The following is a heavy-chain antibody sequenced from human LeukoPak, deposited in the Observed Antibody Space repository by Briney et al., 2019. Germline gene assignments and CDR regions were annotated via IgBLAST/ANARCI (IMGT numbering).Heavy chain of an antibody. CDR2: ISSGRNYI. J-gene: IGHJ6*03. CDR1: GFTFSNYY. V-gene: IGHV3-21*01. CDR3: AREEWELQGSYMDV. D-gene: IGHD1-26*01. Sequence: KPGGSLRLSCAASGFTFSNYYMNWVRQAPGKGLEWVSSISSGRNYIYYADSLKGRFTISRDNAKNSLYLQMNSLRAEDTAVYYCAREEWELQGSYMDVWGKGTTVTVSS.